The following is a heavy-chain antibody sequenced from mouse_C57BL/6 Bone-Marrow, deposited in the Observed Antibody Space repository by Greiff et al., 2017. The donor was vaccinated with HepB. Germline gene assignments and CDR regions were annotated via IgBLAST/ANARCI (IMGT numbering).Heavy chain of an antibody. CDR1: GYTFTSYW. J-gene: IGHJ1*03. V-gene: IGHV1-69*01. CDR2: IDPSDSYT. D-gene: IGHD2-3*01. CDR3: ARRYDYWYFDV. Sequence: VQLQQPGAELVMPGASVKLSCKASGYTFTSYWMHWVKQRPGQGLEWIGEIDPSDSYTNYNQKFKGKSTLTVDKSSSTAYMQLSSLTSEDSAVYDCARRYDYWYFDVWGTGTTVTVSS.